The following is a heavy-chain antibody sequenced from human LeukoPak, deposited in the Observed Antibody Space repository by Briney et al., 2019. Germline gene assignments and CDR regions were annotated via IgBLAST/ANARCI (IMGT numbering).Heavy chain of an antibody. CDR2: ISSSGSTI. V-gene: IGHV3-48*03. D-gene: IGHD6-13*01. CDR3: ARAGIAAAGSLWYFDL. CDR1: GFTFSSYE. Sequence: GGSLRLSCAASGFTFSSYEMNWVRQAPGKGLEWVSYISSSGSTIYYADSVKGRFTISRDNAKNSLYLQMNSLRAEDTAVYYCARAGIAAAGSLWYFDLWGRGTLVTVSS. J-gene: IGHJ2*01.